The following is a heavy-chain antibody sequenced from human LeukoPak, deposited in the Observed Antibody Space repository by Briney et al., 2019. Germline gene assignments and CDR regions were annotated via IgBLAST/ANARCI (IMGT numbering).Heavy chain of an antibody. V-gene: IGHV1-18*01. D-gene: IGHD3-16*02. CDR2: ISDYNGNT. Sequence: ASVKVSCKASGYTFTSYGISWVRQAPGQGLEWMGWISDYNGNTNYAQKLQGRVTMTTDTSTSTAYMELRSLRSDDTAVYYCARENDYVWGSYRSNFDYWGQGTLVTVSS. CDR1: GYTFTSYG. CDR3: ARENDYVWGSYRSNFDY. J-gene: IGHJ4*02.